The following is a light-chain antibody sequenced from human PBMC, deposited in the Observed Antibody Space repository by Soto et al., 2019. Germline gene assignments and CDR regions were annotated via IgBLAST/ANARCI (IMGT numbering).Light chain of an antibody. CDR3: TSYTPSSTYV. V-gene: IGLV2-14*03. J-gene: IGLJ1*01. Sequence: QSALTQPASVSGSPGQAITISCTGTSSDVGNYDYVSWYQQYPGKAPKLMIYAVSRRPSGVSNRFSVSKSGNTASLTISGLQAEDEADYYCTSYTPSSTYVFGTGTKVTVL. CDR2: AVS. CDR1: SSDVGNYDY.